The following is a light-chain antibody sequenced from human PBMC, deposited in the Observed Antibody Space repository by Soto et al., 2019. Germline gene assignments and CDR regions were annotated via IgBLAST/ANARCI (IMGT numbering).Light chain of an antibody. CDR2: LEGSGSY. CDR3: ETWDSNTHTV. J-gene: IGLJ3*02. Sequence: QSVLTQSSSASASLGSSVKLTCTLSSGHSSYIIAWHQQQPGKAPRYLMKLEGSGSYNKGNGVPDRFSGSSPGADRYLTISNLQVEDEADYYCETWDSNTHTVFGGGTQLTVL. CDR1: SGHSSYI. V-gene: IGLV4-60*02.